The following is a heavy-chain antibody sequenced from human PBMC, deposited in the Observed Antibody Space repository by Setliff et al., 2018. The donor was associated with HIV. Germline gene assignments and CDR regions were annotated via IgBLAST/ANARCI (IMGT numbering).Heavy chain of an antibody. CDR1: GYTFTGYY. CDR3: ARDIGESDYYYMDV. Sequence: GASVKVSCKASGYTFTGYYMHWVRQAPGQGLEWMGGIIPIFGTANYAQKFQGRVTITADESTSTAYMELSRLISDDTAVYYCARDIGESDYYYMDVWGKGTTVTGS. CDR2: IIPIFGTA. D-gene: IGHD3-10*01. V-gene: IGHV1-69*13. J-gene: IGHJ6*03.